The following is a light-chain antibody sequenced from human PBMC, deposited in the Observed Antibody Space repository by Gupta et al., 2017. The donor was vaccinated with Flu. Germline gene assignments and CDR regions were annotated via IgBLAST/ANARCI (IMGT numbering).Light chain of an antibody. CDR3: AAWDDILSCGV. J-gene: IGLJ3*02. CDR2: RKN. Sequence: QSVLTQPPSASGTPGPPVTTSCSGSSSNIGSNYVYWYQQLPGTDPKLLIYRKNQPPSGVPDRFSCAKPGTSASLSISGLRPEDEADYYCAAWDDILSCGVFGGGTKLTVL. CDR1: SSNIGSNY. V-gene: IGLV1-47*01.